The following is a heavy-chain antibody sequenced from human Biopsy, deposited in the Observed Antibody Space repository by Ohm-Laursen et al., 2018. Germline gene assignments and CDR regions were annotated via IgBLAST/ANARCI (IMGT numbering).Heavy chain of an antibody. Sequence: SETLSLTWIVSGDSVTKYYWSWIRQPPGKGLEWIGHIYYSVMTNYNPSLQSRVSISVDTSRNQVSLTLSSVTAADTAVYYCVRDSGILNYGNFKYYHYYGMDVWGQGAKVTVSS. V-gene: IGHV4-59*02. CDR1: GDSVTKYY. CDR3: VRDSGILNYGNFKYYHYYGMDV. CDR2: IYYSVMT. J-gene: IGHJ6*02. D-gene: IGHD4-11*01.